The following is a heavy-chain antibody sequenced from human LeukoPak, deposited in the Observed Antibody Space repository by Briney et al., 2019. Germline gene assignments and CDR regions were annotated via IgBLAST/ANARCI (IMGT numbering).Heavy chain of an antibody. CDR2: ISGSGGST. Sequence: GGSLRLSCAASGFTFSTDAMSWVRQAPGKGLDWGSAISGSGGSTYSADSVKGRFTISRDNSKNTLYLQMNSLRSEDTAVYYCAKPPYYYGAGSMGDWFDPWGQGTLVTVSS. CDR3: AKPPYYYGAGSMGDWFDP. D-gene: IGHD3-10*01. J-gene: IGHJ5*02. V-gene: IGHV3-23*01. CDR1: GFTFSTDA.